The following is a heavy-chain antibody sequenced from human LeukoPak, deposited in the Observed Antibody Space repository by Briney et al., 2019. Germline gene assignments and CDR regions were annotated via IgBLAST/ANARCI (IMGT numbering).Heavy chain of an antibody. D-gene: IGHD3-10*01. CDR1: GYTFIHYY. V-gene: IGHV1-46*01. J-gene: IGHJ4*02. CDR3: ARAPGGNYFGPGTHFAY. CDR2: IYGKTDNT. Sequence: ASVKVSCKASGYTFIHYYMHWVRQARGQGLEWMGRIYGKTDNTRYAQNCQGRASMIRDTSRSTIYMELSSLRFEETTVYYCARAPGGNYFGPGTHFAYWGQGTLVTVSS.